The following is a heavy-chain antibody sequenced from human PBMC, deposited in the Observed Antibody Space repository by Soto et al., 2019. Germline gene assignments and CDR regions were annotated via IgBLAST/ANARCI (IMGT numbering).Heavy chain of an antibody. Sequence: QVQLQESGPGLVKPSGTLSLTCALSGCSISSSHWWSWVRQPPGKGLEWIGEIYHSGSTNYNPSLKSRVTISVDKSKNHFSLNLSSVTAADTAVYYCARGFSEDWYFDLWGRGTLVTVSS. CDR2: IYHSGST. CDR1: GCSISSSHW. V-gene: IGHV4-4*02. J-gene: IGHJ2*01. CDR3: ARGFSEDWYFDL. D-gene: IGHD6-19*01.